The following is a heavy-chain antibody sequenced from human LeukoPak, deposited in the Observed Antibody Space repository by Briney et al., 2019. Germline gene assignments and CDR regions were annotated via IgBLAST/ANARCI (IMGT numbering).Heavy chain of an antibody. D-gene: IGHD5-18*01. Sequence: PGGSLRLSCAASGFTFNTYAMNWVRQAPGKGLEWVSYISPSSSYIYYADSVKGRFTISRDNAKNSLYLQMNSLRAEDTAVYYCTRRYNYGYGEDYRGQGTLVTVSS. CDR1: GFTFNTYA. V-gene: IGHV3-21*01. J-gene: IGHJ4*02. CDR2: ISPSSSYI. CDR3: TRRYNYGYGEDY.